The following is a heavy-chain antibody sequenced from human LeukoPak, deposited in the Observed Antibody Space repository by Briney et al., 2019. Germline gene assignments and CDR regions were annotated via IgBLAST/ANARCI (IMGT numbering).Heavy chain of an antibody. J-gene: IGHJ6*03. Sequence: PGGSLRLSCAASEFTFSSYWMSWVRQAPGKRLEWVANIKQDGSEKYYVDSVKGRFTISRDNAKNSLYLQMNSLRAEDTAVYYRARIRTTVTTFPHYYYYYYMDVWGKGTTVTVSS. CDR2: IKQDGSEK. V-gene: IGHV3-7*01. CDR1: EFTFSSYW. CDR3: ARIRTTVTTFPHYYYYYYMDV. D-gene: IGHD4-17*01.